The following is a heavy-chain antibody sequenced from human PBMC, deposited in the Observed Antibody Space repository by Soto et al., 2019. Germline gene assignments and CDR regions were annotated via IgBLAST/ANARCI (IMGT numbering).Heavy chain of an antibody. D-gene: IGHD5-18*01. CDR2: ITGSGGST. J-gene: IGHJ4*02. V-gene: IGHV3-23*01. CDR1: GFSFSSYA. Sequence: EVQLLESGGGLVQPGGSLRLSCAASGFSFSSYAMSWVRQAPGKGLEWVSTITGSGGSTYYADSVKGRFTISRDNSKNTLYLQMNSLRAEDTAVYFCAKDNYSYGYYFDYWGQGTLVTVSS. CDR3: AKDNYSYGYYFDY.